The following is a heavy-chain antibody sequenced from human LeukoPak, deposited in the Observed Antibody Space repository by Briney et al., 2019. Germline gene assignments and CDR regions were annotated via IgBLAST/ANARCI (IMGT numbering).Heavy chain of an antibody. Sequence: ASVKVSCKASGYTFTVYYMHWVRQAPGQGLEWMGWINPNSGGTNYAQKFQGRVTMTRDTSISTAYMELSRLRSDDTAVYYCARVEYDYVWGSYRSPYYFDYWGQGTLVTVSS. CDR1: GYTFTVYY. J-gene: IGHJ4*02. D-gene: IGHD3-16*02. CDR2: INPNSGGT. CDR3: ARVEYDYVWGSYRSPYYFDY. V-gene: IGHV1-2*02.